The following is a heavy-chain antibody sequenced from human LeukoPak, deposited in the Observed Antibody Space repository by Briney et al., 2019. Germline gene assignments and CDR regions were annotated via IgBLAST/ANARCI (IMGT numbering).Heavy chain of an antibody. Sequence: PGGSLRLSCAASGFDFSAYEMNWVRQAPGKGLEWVSYFAGSDTTTYDADSVKGRFTISRDNAKNSLYLQMNSPRAEDTALYYCATLGYHLDSWGQGTLVTLSS. CDR2: FAGSDTTT. V-gene: IGHV3-48*03. D-gene: IGHD3-22*01. CDR3: ATLGYHLDS. J-gene: IGHJ4*02. CDR1: GFDFSAYE.